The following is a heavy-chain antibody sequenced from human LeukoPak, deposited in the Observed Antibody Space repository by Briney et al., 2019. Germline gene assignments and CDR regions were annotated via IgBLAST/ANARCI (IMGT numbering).Heavy chain of an antibody. D-gene: IGHD1-7*01. V-gene: IGHV3-23*01. CDR1: GFTFSSSA. CDR2: ISGSGTGT. J-gene: IGHJ4*02. Sequence: SGGSLRLSCAASGFTFSSSAMSWVRQAPGKGLYWVSAISGSGTGTYYADSVKGRFTISRDNSKNTLYLQMNILRAEDTAVYYCAKEGGTGTRFDYWGQGTLVTVSS. CDR3: AKEGGTGTRFDY.